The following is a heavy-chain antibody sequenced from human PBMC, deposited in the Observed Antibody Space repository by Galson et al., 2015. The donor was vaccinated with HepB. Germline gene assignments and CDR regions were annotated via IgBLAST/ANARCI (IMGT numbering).Heavy chain of an antibody. Sequence: SVKVSCKASGGTFSSYAISWVRQAPGQGLEWMGGIIPIFGTANYAQKFQGRVTITADESTSTAYMELSSLRSEDTAVYYCARDGTTGEGASYYYYGMDVWGQGTTVTVSS. CDR2: IIPIFGTA. J-gene: IGHJ6*02. D-gene: IGHD7-27*01. CDR3: ARDGTTGEGASYYYYGMDV. V-gene: IGHV1-69*13. CDR1: GGTFSSYA.